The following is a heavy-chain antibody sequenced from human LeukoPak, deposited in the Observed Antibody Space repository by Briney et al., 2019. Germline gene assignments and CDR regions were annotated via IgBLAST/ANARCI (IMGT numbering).Heavy chain of an antibody. CDR3: ARVESAGYDILTGYYPGHFDY. CDR1: GGSISSYY. J-gene: IGHJ4*02. Sequence: SETLSLTCTVSGGSISSYYWSWIRQPPGKGLEWIGYIYYSGSTNYNPSPKSRVTISVDTSKNQFSLKLSSVTAADTAVYYCARVESAGYDILTGYYPGHFDYWGQGTLVTVSS. CDR2: IYYSGST. V-gene: IGHV4-59*01. D-gene: IGHD3-9*01.